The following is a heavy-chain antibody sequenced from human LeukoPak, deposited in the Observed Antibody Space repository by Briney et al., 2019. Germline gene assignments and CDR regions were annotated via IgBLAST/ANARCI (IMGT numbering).Heavy chain of an antibody. Sequence: PGGSLRLSCAASGFTFSNYWMTWVRQAPGKGLEWVSFISSSSSYIYYADSVKGRFTISRDNAKNSLYLQMNSLRAEDTAVYYCARSEMGYYNYYMDVWGKGTTVTISS. CDR3: ARSEMGYYNYYMDV. V-gene: IGHV3-21*01. CDR2: ISSSSSYI. D-gene: IGHD5-24*01. CDR1: GFTFSNYW. J-gene: IGHJ6*03.